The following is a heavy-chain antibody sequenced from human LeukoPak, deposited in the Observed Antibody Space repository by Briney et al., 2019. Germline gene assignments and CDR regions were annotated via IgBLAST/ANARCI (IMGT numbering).Heavy chain of an antibody. D-gene: IGHD2-15*01. J-gene: IGHJ5*02. Sequence: SETLSLTCTVSGGSISSYYWSWIRQPPGKGLEWIGYIYYSGSTNYNPSLKSRVTISVDTSKNQFSLKLSSVTAADTAVYYCARDRPLIDCSGGSCLKVGWFDPCGQGTLVTVSS. CDR2: IYYSGST. V-gene: IGHV4-59*01. CDR3: ARDRPLIDCSGGSCLKVGWFDP. CDR1: GGSISSYY.